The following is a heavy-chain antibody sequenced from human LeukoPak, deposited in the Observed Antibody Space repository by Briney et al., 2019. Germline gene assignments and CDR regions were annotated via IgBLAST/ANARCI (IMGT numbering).Heavy chain of an antibody. V-gene: IGHV3-30-3*01. Sequence: GGSLRLSCSVSGFTFSSHAMHWVRQAPGKGLECVAYISYDGSFQYHADSVKGRFTISRDNSKNTLYLQMNSLRAEDTAVYYCAKDTLLPTVVTALDYWGQGTLVTVSS. CDR3: AKDTLLPTVVTALDY. CDR1: GFTFSSHA. D-gene: IGHD4-23*01. J-gene: IGHJ4*02. CDR2: ISYDGSFQ.